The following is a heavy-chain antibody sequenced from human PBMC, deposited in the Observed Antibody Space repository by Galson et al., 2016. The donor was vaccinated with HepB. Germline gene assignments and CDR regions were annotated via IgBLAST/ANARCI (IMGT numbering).Heavy chain of an antibody. J-gene: IGHJ4*02. CDR3: GTLPPRVISPPSDF. CDR2: IKHRGVT. Sequence: SETLSLTCAVEGASLNGYVWTWVRQSPRRGLEWIGDIKHRGVTHYSPSLEGRLTLSMDMSKVHISLSLRFVSAADAAVYFCGTLPPRVISPPSDFWSQGTVVAVSS. V-gene: IGHV4-34*01. CDR1: GASLNGYV. D-gene: IGHD3-16*02.